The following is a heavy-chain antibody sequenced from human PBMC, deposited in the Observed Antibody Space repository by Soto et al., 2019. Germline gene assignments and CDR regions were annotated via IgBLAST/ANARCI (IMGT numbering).Heavy chain of an antibody. CDR3: AREGPVLVPTTVKSDYYYYAMDV. Sequence: GASVKVSCKASGDTFSTYTITWMRQAPGQGLEWMGGIIPRSATSNYAQKFQGRVTITADESTNTAYMELSSLRSEDTAVYYCAREGPVLVPTTVKSDYYYYAMDVWG. CDR1: GDTFSTYT. V-gene: IGHV1-69*13. J-gene: IGHJ6*02. D-gene: IGHD3-3*02. CDR2: IIPRSATS.